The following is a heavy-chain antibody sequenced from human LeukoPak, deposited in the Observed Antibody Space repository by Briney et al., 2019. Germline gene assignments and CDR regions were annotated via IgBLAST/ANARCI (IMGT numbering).Heavy chain of an antibody. CDR2: ISWNSGSI. J-gene: IGHJ6*02. CDR3: AKDTRERYGDYSYYGMDV. V-gene: IGHV3-9*01. D-gene: IGHD1-1*01. CDR1: GFTFDDYA. Sequence: GRSLRLSCAASGFTFDDYAMHWVRQAPGKGLEWVSGISWNSGSIGYADSVKGRFTISRDNAKNSLYLQMNSLRAEDTALYYCAKDTRERYGDYSYYGMDVWGQGTTVTVCS.